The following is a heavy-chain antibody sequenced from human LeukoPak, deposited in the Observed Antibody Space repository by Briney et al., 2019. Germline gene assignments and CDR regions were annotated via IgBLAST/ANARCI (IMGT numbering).Heavy chain of an antibody. J-gene: IGHJ6*02. Sequence: GGSLRLSCAASGSTFSTYAMHWVRQAPGKGLEWVAITSYDGSNKYYGDSVKGRFTISRENSKNTVYLQMNSLRVEDTAVYYCARDEYGISYYGMDVWGQGTTVTVSS. V-gene: IGHV3-30*04. D-gene: IGHD4-17*01. CDR3: ARDEYGISYYGMDV. CDR1: GSTFSTYA. CDR2: TSYDGSNK.